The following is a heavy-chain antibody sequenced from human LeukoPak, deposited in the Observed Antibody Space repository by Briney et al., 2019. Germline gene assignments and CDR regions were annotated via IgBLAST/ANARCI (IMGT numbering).Heavy chain of an antibody. CDR1: GDSVSSNTAA. Sequence: SQTLSLTCAISGDSVSSNTAAGNWVRQSPSRGLEWLGRTYYRSKWYNDYAVSQQGRITANPDTSKNQFSLQLNSVTPEDTAVYYCAKPSNYYGSATDAFDFWGQGTMVTVSS. V-gene: IGHV6-1*01. J-gene: IGHJ3*01. CDR3: AKPSNYYGSATDAFDF. D-gene: IGHD3-10*01. CDR2: TYYRSKWYN.